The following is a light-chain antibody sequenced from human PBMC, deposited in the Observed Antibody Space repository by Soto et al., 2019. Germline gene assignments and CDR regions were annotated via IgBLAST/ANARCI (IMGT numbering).Light chain of an antibody. V-gene: IGKV3-11*01. CDR1: QSVSSY. J-gene: IGKJ4*01. Sequence: ETVLTQSPATLSLSPGERATLSCRASQSVSSYLAWYQWKPGQAPRLLIYDASNRATGIPARFSGSGSGTDFTLTISSLEPEDFAVYCCQQRSDWPLTFGGGTKVEIK. CDR2: DAS. CDR3: QQRSDWPLT.